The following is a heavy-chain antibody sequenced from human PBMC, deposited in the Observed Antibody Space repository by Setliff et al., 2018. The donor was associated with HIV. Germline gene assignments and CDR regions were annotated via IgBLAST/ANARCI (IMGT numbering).Heavy chain of an antibody. J-gene: IGHJ4*02. V-gene: IGHV3-21*01. CDR1: GFTSSRYT. CDR2: ISSTSIDK. Sequence: GGSLRLSCQASGFTSSRYTMNWVRQAPGKGLEWVSSISSTSIDKYYADSVKGRFTISRDNSKTTLYLQMSSLRAEDTALYYCGRDPNRRLRLGYSLGPDYWGQGTLVTVSS. CDR3: GRDPNRRLRLGYSLGPDY. D-gene: IGHD5-18*01.